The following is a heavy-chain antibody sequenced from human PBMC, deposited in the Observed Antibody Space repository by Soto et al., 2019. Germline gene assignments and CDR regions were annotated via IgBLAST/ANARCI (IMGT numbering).Heavy chain of an antibody. CDR2: IKQDESER. V-gene: IGHV3-7*01. D-gene: IGHD1-1*01. Sequence: EVKLVESGGALVQRGGSLRLSCAGSGFNFRTFWMTWVRQAPGQGLEWVANIKQDESERYYVDSVKGRFTISRDNAKDSLFLQMNSLRVEGTAVYFCPRMRWGTGTVTATIVFDLWGQGNLVTVSS. J-gene: IGHJ4*02. CDR1: GFNFRTFW. CDR3: PRMRWGTGTVTATIVFDL.